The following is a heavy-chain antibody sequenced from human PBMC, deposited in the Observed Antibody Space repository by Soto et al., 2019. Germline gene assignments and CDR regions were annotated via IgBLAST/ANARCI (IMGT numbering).Heavy chain of an antibody. CDR1: SGSISSSNW. D-gene: IGHD2-2*01. CDR2: IYHSGST. J-gene: IGHJ6*03. Sequence: PSETLSLTCAVSSGSISSSNWWSWVRQPPGKGLEWIGEIYHSGSTNYNPSLKSRVTISVDKSKNQFSLKLSSVTAADTAVYYCARVNFGGYCSSTSCPWNYYYMDVWGKGTTVTVSS. CDR3: ARVNFGGYCSSTSCPWNYYYMDV. V-gene: IGHV4-4*02.